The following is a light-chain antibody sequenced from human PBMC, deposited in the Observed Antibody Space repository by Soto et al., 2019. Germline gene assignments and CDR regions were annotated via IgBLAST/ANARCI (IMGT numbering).Light chain of an antibody. J-gene: IGLJ1*01. CDR1: TSNIGSNY. V-gene: IGLV1-47*01. CDR3: AAWDDSLSAYV. Sequence: QSALTQPPSASGAPGQRVTLSCSGSTSNIGSNYVYWYQQLPGTAPKLLMYTNNQRPSGVPDRLSGSKSGTSASPAISGHRSEGEADYYCAAWDDSLSAYVFGTGTKVNVL. CDR2: TNN.